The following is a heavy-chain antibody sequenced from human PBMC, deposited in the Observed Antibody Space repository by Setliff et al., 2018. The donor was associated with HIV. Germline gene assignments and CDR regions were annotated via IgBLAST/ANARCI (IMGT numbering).Heavy chain of an antibody. J-gene: IGHJ6*03. D-gene: IGHD6-19*01. CDR3: ARGESIAVAYYHYYYMDV. V-gene: IGHV1-69*13. CDR2: IIPIFGTA. Sequence: SVKVSCKASGGTFGSYGISWVRQAPGQGLEWMGGIIPIFGTANYAQKFQGRVTITADESTSTAYMELSSLRSEDTAVYYCARGESIAVAYYHYYYMDVWGKGTTVTVS. CDR1: GGTFGSYG.